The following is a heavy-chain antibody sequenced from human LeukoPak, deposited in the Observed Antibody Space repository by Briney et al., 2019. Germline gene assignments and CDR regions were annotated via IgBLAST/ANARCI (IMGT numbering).Heavy chain of an antibody. CDR2: INHSGST. CDR3: ARHRTPYYDFWSGYSRDAFDI. D-gene: IGHD3-3*01. J-gene: IGHJ3*02. CDR1: GGSISSYY. Sequence: SETLSLTCTVSGGSISSYYWSWIRQPPGKGLEWIGEINHSGSTNYNPSLKSRVTISVDTSKNQFSLKLSSVTAADTAVYYCARHRTPYYDFWSGYSRDAFDIWGQGTMVTVSS. V-gene: IGHV4-34*01.